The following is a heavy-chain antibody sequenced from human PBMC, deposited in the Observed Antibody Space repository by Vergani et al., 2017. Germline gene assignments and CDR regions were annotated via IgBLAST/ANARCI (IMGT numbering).Heavy chain of an antibody. CDR2: ISSSSSYI. D-gene: IGHD3-10*01. V-gene: IGHV3-21*01. Sequence: EVQLVESGGGLVKPGGSLRLSCAASGFTFSSYSMNWVRQAPGKGLEWVSSISSSSSYIYYADSVKGRFTISRDNAKNSLYLQMNSLRAEDTAVYYCARDMSYYGSGTLFSYWGQGTLVTVSS. CDR1: GFTFSSYS. J-gene: IGHJ4*02. CDR3: ARDMSYYGSGTLFSY.